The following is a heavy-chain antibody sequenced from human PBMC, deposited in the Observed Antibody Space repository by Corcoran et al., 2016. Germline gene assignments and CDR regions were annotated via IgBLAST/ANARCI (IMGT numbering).Heavy chain of an antibody. V-gene: IGHV4-34*01. CDR2: IHHRGSN. J-gene: IGHJ4*02. CDR3: AIGSWVITFGGVMGRPWYYLYY. D-gene: IGHD3-16*01. Sequence: QVQLQPWGAGLLTPSETLSLTCAVYGGSFSGYYWSWLRQPPGKGLEWIGEIHHRGSNNYNPSLKSRVTISVGPPKNQFSLTLSSVTAADTDGDYWAIGSWVITFGGVMGRPWYYLYYWGQGTLVTVSS. CDR1: GGSFSGYY.